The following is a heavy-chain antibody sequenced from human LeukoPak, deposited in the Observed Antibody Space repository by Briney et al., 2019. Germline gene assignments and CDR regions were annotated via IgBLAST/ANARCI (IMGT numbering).Heavy chain of an antibody. Sequence: ASVKVSCKASGYTFTGYYMHWVRQAPGQGLEWMGWINPNSGGTNYAQKFQGRVTMTRDTSISTAYMELSRLRSDDTAVYYCARDPYDSREDAFDIWGQGTMVTVSS. CDR3: ARDPYDSREDAFDI. CDR1: GYTFTGYY. V-gene: IGHV1-2*02. J-gene: IGHJ3*02. CDR2: INPNSGGT. D-gene: IGHD3-22*01.